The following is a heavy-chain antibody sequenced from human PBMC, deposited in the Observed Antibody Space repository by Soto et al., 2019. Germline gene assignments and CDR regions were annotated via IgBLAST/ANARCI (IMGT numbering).Heavy chain of an antibody. CDR3: AKVPRGQLVYAALDY. V-gene: IGHV3-23*01. CDR2: ISGSGGST. CDR1: GFTFSSYA. D-gene: IGHD6-6*01. J-gene: IGHJ4*02. Sequence: EVQLLESGGGLVQPGGSLRLSCAASGFTFSSYAMSWVRQAPGKGLAWVSAISGSGGSTYYADSVKGRFTISRDNSKNTLDLQMNSLRAEDTAVYYCAKVPRGQLVYAALDYWGQGTLVTVSS.